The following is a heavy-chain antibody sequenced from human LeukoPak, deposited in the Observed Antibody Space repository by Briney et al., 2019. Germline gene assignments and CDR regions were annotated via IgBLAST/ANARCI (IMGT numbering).Heavy chain of an antibody. CDR2: IIPILGIA. J-gene: IGHJ4*02. CDR3: ARDDGDYVRFDY. CDR1: GYTFTSYG. V-gene: IGHV1-69*04. D-gene: IGHD4-17*01. Sequence: SVKVSCKASGYTFTSYGISWVRQAPGQGLEWMGRIIPILGIANYAQKFQGRVTITADKSTSTAYMELSSLRSEDTAVYYCARDDGDYVRFDYWGQGTLVTVSS.